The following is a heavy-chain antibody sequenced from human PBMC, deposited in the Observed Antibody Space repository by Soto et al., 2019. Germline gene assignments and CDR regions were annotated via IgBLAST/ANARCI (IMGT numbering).Heavy chain of an antibody. J-gene: IGHJ4*02. CDR1: GFSFNTFD. CDR2: ITGGSRTT. D-gene: IGHD2-2*01. V-gene: IGHV3-23*01. CDR3: ARDIRKDTSPSDY. Sequence: GGSLRLSCAASGFSFNTFDMSWVRQAPGKGLEWVSAITGGSRTTYYADSVRGRFFISRDNSKNTLFLQMNSLRLEDAAIYYCARDIRKDTSPSDYWGQGTRVTVSS.